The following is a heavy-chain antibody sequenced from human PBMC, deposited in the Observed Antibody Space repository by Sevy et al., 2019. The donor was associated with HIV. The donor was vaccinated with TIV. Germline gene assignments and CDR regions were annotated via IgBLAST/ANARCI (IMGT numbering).Heavy chain of an antibody. CDR3: VRAIAAPGSY. J-gene: IGHJ4*02. CDR1: GFTFSTYW. D-gene: IGHD6-13*01. V-gene: IGHV3-7*01. CDR2: IKQDGSEK. Sequence: GGSLRLSCVGSGFTFSTYWMTWVRQAPGKGLEWVANIKQDGSEKYYVDSVKGRFTISRDNAKNFLYLQMNSLTAEDTAMYYCVRAIAAPGSYWGQGTLVTVSS.